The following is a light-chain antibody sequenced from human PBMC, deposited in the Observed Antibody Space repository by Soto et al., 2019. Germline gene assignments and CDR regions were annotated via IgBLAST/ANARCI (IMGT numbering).Light chain of an antibody. V-gene: IGKV2-30*01. Sequence: DVVMTQSPLSLPVTLGQPASISCRSSQGLVYRDGHTYLHWFQQRPGQSPRRLIYEVSNRDSGGPNRFSGRGLGNEFTLKINKVEAGDFGGFYLIQGYLLPLTFGGGTKVEIK. CDR3: IQGYLLPLT. CDR2: EVS. CDR1: QGLVYRDGHTY. J-gene: IGKJ4*01.